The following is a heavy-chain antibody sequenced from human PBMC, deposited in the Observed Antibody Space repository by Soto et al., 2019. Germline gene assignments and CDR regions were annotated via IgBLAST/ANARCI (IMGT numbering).Heavy chain of an antibody. J-gene: IGHJ1*01. V-gene: IGHV4-39*01. CDR1: SGSISSISYY. Sequence: PSETLSLTCTVSSGSISSISYYWGWIRQPPGKGLEYIGNIHYTGNTFYNASLKSRVTISVDTSKNQVSLKLRSVTAADTAVYYCARQVIAAAGTGYFQHWGQGAPVTVSS. CDR2: IHYTGNT. CDR3: ARQVIAAAGTGYFQH. D-gene: IGHD6-13*01.